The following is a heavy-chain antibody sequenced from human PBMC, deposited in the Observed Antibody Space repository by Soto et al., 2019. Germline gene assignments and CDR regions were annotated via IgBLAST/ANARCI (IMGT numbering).Heavy chain of an antibody. Sequence: QVQLQESGPGLVKPSETLSLTCTVSGGSVSSGSYYWSWIRQPPGKGLEWIGYIYYSGSTNYNPSLKSRVTISVDASKNQFSLKLSSVTAADTAVYYCAREYSSSSLGWFDPWGQGTLVTVSS. D-gene: IGHD6-6*01. CDR1: GGSVSSGSYY. J-gene: IGHJ5*02. CDR2: IYYSGST. CDR3: AREYSSSSLGWFDP. V-gene: IGHV4-61*01.